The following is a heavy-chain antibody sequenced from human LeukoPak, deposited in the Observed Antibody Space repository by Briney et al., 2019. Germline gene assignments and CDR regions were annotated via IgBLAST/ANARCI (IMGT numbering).Heavy chain of an antibody. D-gene: IGHD2-2*01. CDR1: GFTLSSYA. Sequence: GGSLRLSCAASGFTLSSYAMHWVRQAPGKGLEWVAVISYDGSNKYYADSVKGRFTISRDNSKNTLYLQMNSLRAEDTAVYYCARSEVPAAMSDYWGQGTLVTVSS. CDR2: ISYDGSNK. CDR3: ARSEVPAAMSDY. V-gene: IGHV3-30-3*01. J-gene: IGHJ4*02.